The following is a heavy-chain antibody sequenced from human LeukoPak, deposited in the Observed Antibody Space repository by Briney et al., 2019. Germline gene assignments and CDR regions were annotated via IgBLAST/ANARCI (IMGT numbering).Heavy chain of an antibody. V-gene: IGHV3-30*02. CDR1: GFTFSSYG. J-gene: IGHJ4*02. CDR2: IRYDGSNK. D-gene: IGHD5-12*01. Sequence: PGGSLRLSCAASGFTFSSYGMHWVRQAPGKGLEWVAFIRYDGSNKYYADSVKGRFTISRDKNTLYLQMNSLRAEGTAVYYCAKDQSGYDSWGQGTLVTVSS. CDR3: AKDQSGYDS.